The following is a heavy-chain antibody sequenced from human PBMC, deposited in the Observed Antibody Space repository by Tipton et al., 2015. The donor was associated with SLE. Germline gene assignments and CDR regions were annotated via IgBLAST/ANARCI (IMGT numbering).Heavy chain of an antibody. CDR3: ARRPMGLAAFDI. CDR2: IDYSGST. J-gene: IGHJ3*02. V-gene: IGHV4-59*12. CDR1: GVSISNYY. Sequence: TLSLTCSVSGVSISNYYWSWIRQPPGKGLEWIGNIDYSGSTHDNPSLKSRVTTSVDTSKNQFSLKLNSVTAADTAVYYCARRPMGLAAFDIWGQGTVVTVSS. D-gene: IGHD3-16*01.